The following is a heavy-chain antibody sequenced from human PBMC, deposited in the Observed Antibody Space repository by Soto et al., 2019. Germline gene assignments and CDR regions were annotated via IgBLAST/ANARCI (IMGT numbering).Heavy chain of an antibody. CDR2: ISWNSGSI. J-gene: IGHJ3*02. V-gene: IGHV3-9*01. CDR3: AKDKLWFGEGYDAFDI. D-gene: IGHD3-10*01. CDR1: GFTFDDYA. Sequence: GGSLRLSCAASGFTFDDYAMHWVRQAPGKGLEWVSGISWNSGSIGYADSVKGRFTISRDNAKNSLYLQMNSLRAEDTALYYCAKDKLWFGEGYDAFDIWGQGTMVTVSS.